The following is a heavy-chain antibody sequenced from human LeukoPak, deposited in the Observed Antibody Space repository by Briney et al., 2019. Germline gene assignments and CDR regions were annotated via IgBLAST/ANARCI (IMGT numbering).Heavy chain of an antibody. J-gene: IGHJ4*02. CDR1: GFTVSSSY. CDR3: AGRGDGGRSFDF. D-gene: IGHD3-10*01. V-gene: IGHV3-53*01. CDR2: IYSGGTT. Sequence: LTGGSLRLSCAASGFTVSSSYMSWVRQAPGKGLEWVSLIYSGGTTYYADSVKGRFTISRDDSKNTLYLQMNSLRAEDTAVYYCAGRGDGGRSFDFWGQGTLVTVSS.